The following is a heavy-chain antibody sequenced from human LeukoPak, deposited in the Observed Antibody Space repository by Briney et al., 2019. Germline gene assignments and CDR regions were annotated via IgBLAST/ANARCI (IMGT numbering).Heavy chain of an antibody. Sequence: PSETLSLTCTVSGGSISSSSYYWGWIRQPPGKGLEWIGRIHTSGSTNYNPSLKSRVTMSVDTSKNKFSLKLSSVTAADTAVYYCARGRGTIFGVVIYNWFDPWGQGTLVTVSS. D-gene: IGHD3-3*01. V-gene: IGHV4-61*05. J-gene: IGHJ5*02. CDR2: IHTSGST. CDR1: GGSISSSSYY. CDR3: ARGRGTIFGVVIYNWFDP.